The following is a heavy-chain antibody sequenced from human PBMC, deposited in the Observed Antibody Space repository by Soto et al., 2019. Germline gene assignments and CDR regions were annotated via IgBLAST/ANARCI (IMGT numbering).Heavy chain of an antibody. D-gene: IGHD1-26*01. CDR1: GYTFTSYA. Sequence: ASVKVSCKASGYTFTSYAMHWVRQAPGQRLEWMGWINAGNGNTKYSQRFQGRVTITRDTSASTAYMELSSLRSEDTAVYYCARSEEHVGWFDPWGQGTLVTVSS. CDR2: INAGNGNT. V-gene: IGHV1-3*01. J-gene: IGHJ5*02. CDR3: ARSEEHVGWFDP.